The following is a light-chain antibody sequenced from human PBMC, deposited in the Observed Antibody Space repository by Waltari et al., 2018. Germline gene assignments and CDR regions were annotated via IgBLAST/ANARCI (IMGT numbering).Light chain of an antibody. CDR2: EVS. J-gene: IGKJ2*03. CDR1: QSLVYSNGDTY. V-gene: IGKV2-30*01. Sequence: DVVMTQSPLTLAITPGPPASISSRSRQSLVYSNGDTYLSWYQQKPGLPPRRLIYEVSRQDSGVPDRFSGSGAGTDFTLKISRVEAEDVGVYYCGQGTHLPYSFGQGTKVEIK. CDR3: GQGTHLPYS.